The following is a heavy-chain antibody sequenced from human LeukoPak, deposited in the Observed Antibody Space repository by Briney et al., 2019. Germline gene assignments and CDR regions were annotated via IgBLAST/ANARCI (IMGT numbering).Heavy chain of an antibody. V-gene: IGHV1-18*01. D-gene: IGHD4-17*01. CDR2: ISAYNGNT. J-gene: IGHJ4*02. CDR1: GYTFTSYD. Sequence: ASVKVSCKASGYTFTSYDINWVRQATGQGLEWMGWISAYNGNTNYAQKLQGRVTMTTDTSTSTAYMELRSLRSDDTAVYYCARERGYGDYRGYWGQGTLVTVSS. CDR3: ARERGYGDYRGY.